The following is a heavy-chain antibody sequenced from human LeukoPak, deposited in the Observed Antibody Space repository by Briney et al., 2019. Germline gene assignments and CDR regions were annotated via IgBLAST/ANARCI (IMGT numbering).Heavy chain of an antibody. CDR1: GYTFTIYG. Sequence: GASVTVSCKASGYTFTIYGISWVRQAPGQGREWMGWISAYNGNTNYAQKLQGRVTMTTDTSTSTAYLELRSLRSDDTAMYYCARGGGLVPGTWFDPWGQGTLVTVSS. CDR3: ARGGGLVPGTWFDP. D-gene: IGHD6-19*01. V-gene: IGHV1-18*01. J-gene: IGHJ5*02. CDR2: ISAYNGNT.